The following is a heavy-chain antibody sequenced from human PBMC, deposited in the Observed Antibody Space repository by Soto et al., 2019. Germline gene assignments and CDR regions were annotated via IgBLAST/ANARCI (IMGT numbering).Heavy chain of an antibody. J-gene: IGHJ3*02. CDR1: VGTFSSYA. D-gene: IGHD5-12*01. V-gene: IGHV1-69*13. CDR3: AAEMATILTAFDI. CDR2: IIPIFGTA. Sequence: SSVKVSCKASVGTFSSYAISWVRQAPGQGLEWMGGIIPIFGTANYAQKFQGRVTITADESTSTAYMELSSLRSEDTAVYYCAAEMATILTAFDIWGQGTMVPVSS.